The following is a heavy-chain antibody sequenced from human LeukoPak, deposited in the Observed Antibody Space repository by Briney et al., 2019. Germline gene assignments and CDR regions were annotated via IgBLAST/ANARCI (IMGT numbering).Heavy chain of an antibody. Sequence: GGSLRLSCAASGFTFSSYWMNWARQAPGKGLEWVASINHNGNVNYYVDSVKGRFTISRDNAKNSLYLQMSNFRAEDTAGYFCARGGGLDVWGQGATVTVSS. CDR1: GFTFSSYW. CDR3: ARGGGLDV. J-gene: IGHJ6*02. V-gene: IGHV3-7*03. D-gene: IGHD3-16*01. CDR2: INHNGNVN.